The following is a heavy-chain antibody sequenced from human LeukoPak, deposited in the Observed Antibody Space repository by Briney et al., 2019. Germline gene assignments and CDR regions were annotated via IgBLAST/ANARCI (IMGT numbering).Heavy chain of an antibody. CDR1: GYTFTSYA. J-gene: IGHJ5*02. D-gene: IGHD4-17*01. CDR2: INPSGGST. Sequence: ASVKVSCKASGYTFTSYAMHWVRQAPGQGLEWMGIINPSGGSTSYAQKFQGRVTMTRDTSTSTVYMELSSLRSEDTAVYYCARDQGGDYYWFDPWGQGTLVTVSS. CDR3: ARDQGGDYYWFDP. V-gene: IGHV1-46*01.